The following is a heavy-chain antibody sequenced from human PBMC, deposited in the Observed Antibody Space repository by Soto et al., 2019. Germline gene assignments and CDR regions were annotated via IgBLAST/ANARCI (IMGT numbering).Heavy chain of an antibody. CDR1: GYTFTSYY. CDR3: ARAPRYSSGNDAFDI. J-gene: IGHJ3*02. V-gene: IGHV1-46*03. Sequence: GASVKVSCKASGYTFTSYYMHWGRQAPGQRLEWMGIINPSGGSTSYAQKFQGRVTMTRDASTSTVYMELSSLRSEDTAVYYCARAPRYSSGNDAFDIWGQGTMVTVSS. D-gene: IGHD6-19*01. CDR2: INPSGGST.